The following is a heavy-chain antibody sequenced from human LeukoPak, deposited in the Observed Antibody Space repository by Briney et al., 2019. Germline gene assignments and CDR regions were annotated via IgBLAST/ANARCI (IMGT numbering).Heavy chain of an antibody. CDR1: GFTFSSYS. V-gene: IGHV3-21*01. CDR2: ISGPDNYV. D-gene: IGHD3-22*01. CDR3: AKTSTRRRITMIVVVMPLFADDAFDI. Sequence: GGSLRLSCAASGFTFSSYSIHWVRQAPGKGLEWVSSISGPDNYVYYADTVTGRFAISRDNAKNSVYLQMNSLRAEDTAVYYCAKTSTRRRITMIVVVMPLFADDAFDIWGQGTMVTVSS. J-gene: IGHJ3*02.